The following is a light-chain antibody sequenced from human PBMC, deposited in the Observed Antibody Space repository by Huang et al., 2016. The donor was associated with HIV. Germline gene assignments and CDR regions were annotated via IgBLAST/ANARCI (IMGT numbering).Light chain of an antibody. V-gene: IGKV3-11*01. Sequence: EIVLTQSPATLYLSPGERATLSCRASQSVSSDLAWYQQKPGQAPRLIIYDTSSRATGLPARFIGSGSGTDFTLTISSLEPEDFAVYYCQQRSNWPPWTFGQGTKVEIK. CDR3: QQRSNWPPWT. J-gene: IGKJ1*01. CDR1: QSVSSD. CDR2: DTS.